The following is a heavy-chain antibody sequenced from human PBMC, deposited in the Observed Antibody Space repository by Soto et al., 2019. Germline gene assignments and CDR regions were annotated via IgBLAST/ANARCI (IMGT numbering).Heavy chain of an antibody. D-gene: IGHD3-3*01. Sequence: ASVKVSCKASGYTFTSYYMHWVRQAPGQGLEWMGIVTPTGDYTAYVQKFQGRVTMTRDTSATTVYMELSSLTSEDTAVYYCTRGPQRSGHPGFLAFDMGGKGKMVT. CDR1: GYTFTSYY. V-gene: IGHV1-46*01. J-gene: IGHJ3*02. CDR3: TRGPQRSGHPGFLAFDM. CDR2: VTPTGDYT.